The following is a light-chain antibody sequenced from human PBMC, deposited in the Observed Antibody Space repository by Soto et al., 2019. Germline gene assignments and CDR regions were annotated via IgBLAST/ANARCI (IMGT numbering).Light chain of an antibody. J-gene: IGLJ2*01. Sequence: QFALTQPASVSGSPGQSITISCTGTSSDVGSYNLVSWYQQHPGKAPKLMIYEGSKRPSGVSNRFSGSKSGNTASLTISGLQAEDEADYYCCSYAGSSTSLFGGGTKLTVL. CDR3: CSYAGSSTSL. CDR2: EGS. CDR1: SSDVGSYNL. V-gene: IGLV2-23*01.